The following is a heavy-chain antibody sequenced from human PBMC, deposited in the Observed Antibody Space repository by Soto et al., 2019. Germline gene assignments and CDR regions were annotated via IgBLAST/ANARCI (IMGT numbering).Heavy chain of an antibody. V-gene: IGHV3-21*01. J-gene: IGHJ4*02. CDR2: ISGSGTYI. CDR1: GFTFSIYS. CDR3: ARVDRDYGAGRVPDY. Sequence: EVQLVESGGGLVKPGGSLRLSCAASGFTFSIYSMNWVRQAPGKGLEWVSSISGSGTYIHYADSVRGRFTISRDNTKSSLFLQMNSLGAEDTAIYYCARVDRDYGAGRVPDYWGQGTLVTVSS. D-gene: IGHD4-17*01.